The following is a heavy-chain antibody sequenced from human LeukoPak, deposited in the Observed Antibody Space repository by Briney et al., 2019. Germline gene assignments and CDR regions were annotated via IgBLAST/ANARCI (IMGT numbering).Heavy chain of an antibody. CDR2: LYSGGST. CDR3: ARGGCSGSSCYLGYYYMDV. D-gene: IGHD2-2*01. Sequence: GGSLRLSCAASGFTVSSNYMTWVRQAPGKGLECVSILYSGGSTYYADPVRGRFTISRDNSQNTLYLQMNSLKADDTAVYYCARGGCSGSSCYLGYYYMDVWGKGTTVTISS. J-gene: IGHJ6*03. V-gene: IGHV3-53*01. CDR1: GFTVSSNY.